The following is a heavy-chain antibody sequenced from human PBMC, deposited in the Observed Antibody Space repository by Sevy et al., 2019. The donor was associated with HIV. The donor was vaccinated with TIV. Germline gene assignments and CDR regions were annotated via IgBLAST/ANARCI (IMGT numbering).Heavy chain of an antibody. V-gene: IGHV3-30-3*01. D-gene: IGHD6-19*01. CDR2: ISYDGSNK. J-gene: IGHJ4*02. CDR1: GFTFSSYA. CDR3: ASFTPAIAVAGTDY. Sequence: GGSLRLSCAASGFTFSSYAMHWVRQAPGKGLEWVAVISYDGSNKYYADSVKGRFTISRDNSKNTLYLQMNSLRAEDTAVYYCASFTPAIAVAGTDYWGQGTLVTVSS.